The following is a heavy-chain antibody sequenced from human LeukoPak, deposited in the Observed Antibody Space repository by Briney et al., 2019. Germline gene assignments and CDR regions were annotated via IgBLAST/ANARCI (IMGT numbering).Heavy chain of an antibody. CDR1: GGSINNYY. CDR3: ARSRYQLLYNWSDP. CDR2: IYYSGST. V-gene: IGHV4-59*01. D-gene: IGHD2-2*01. J-gene: IGHJ5*02. Sequence: SETLSLTCTVSGGSINNYYWSWIRQPPGKGLEWIGYIYYSGSTNYNPSLKSRVTISVDTSKNQFSLKLSSVTAADTAVYYCARSRYQLLYNWSDPWGQGTLVTVSS.